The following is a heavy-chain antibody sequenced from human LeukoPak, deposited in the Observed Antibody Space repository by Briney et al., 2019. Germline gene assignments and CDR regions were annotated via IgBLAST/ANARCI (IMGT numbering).Heavy chain of an antibody. CDR2: INPNSGDT. Sequence: ASVKVSCKAAGYTFSGYYIHWVRQTPGQGLEGMGWINPNSGDTDYAQKYQGRVTMTRDTSISTAYMELSRLRSDDTAVYYCARAEVKYWNQGGKNWFDPWGQGTLVTVSS. V-gene: IGHV1-2*02. D-gene: IGHD1-1*01. J-gene: IGHJ5*02. CDR1: GYTFSGYY. CDR3: ARAEVKYWNQGGKNWFDP.